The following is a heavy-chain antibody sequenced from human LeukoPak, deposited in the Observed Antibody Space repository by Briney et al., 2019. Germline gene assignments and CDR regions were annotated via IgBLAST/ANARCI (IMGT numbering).Heavy chain of an antibody. CDR1: GFTFDFYA. CDR2: MSYDGRYR. V-gene: IGHV3-30*03. D-gene: IGHD3-10*01. CDR3: ARSELYYGSESYYHLDY. Sequence: GGSLRLSCTTSGFTFDFYAMHWVRPAPGKGLEWVAVMSYDGRYRYYADSAKGRFTISRDNSKRTLYLEMSSLRPEDTALYYCARSELYYGSESYYHLDYWGHGTLVTVSS. J-gene: IGHJ4*01.